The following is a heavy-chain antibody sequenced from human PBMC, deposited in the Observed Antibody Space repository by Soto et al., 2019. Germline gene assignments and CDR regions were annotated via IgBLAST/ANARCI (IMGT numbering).Heavy chain of an antibody. CDR1: GFTFNSYG. Sequence: GGSLRLSCAASGFTFNSYGMHWVRQAPGKGLEWVAVISYDGSNKYYADSVEGRFTISRDNSKNTLYLQMNSLRVEDTAVYYCAKEKTYGVQKYYFDYWGQGSLVTVSS. J-gene: IGHJ4*02. CDR3: AKEKTYGVQKYYFDY. V-gene: IGHV3-30*18. CDR2: ISYDGSNK. D-gene: IGHD1-1*01.